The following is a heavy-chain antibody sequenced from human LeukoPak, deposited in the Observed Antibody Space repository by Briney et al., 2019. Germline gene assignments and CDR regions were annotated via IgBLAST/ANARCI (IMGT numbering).Heavy chain of an antibody. CDR2: ISAYNDNT. D-gene: IGHD4-23*01. Sequence: GSVKVSCKASGYIFTSYSTIWVRQAPGQGLEWMGWISAYNDNTNYAQKLQGRVTMTTDTSTSTAYMELRSLRSDDTAVYYCAGPDDGGNRGVFDIWGQGTMVTVSS. V-gene: IGHV1-18*01. CDR3: AGPDDGGNRGVFDI. J-gene: IGHJ3*02. CDR1: GYIFTSYS.